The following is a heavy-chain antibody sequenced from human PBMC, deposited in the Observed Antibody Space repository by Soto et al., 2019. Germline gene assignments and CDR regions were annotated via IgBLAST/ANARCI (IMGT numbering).Heavy chain of an antibody. CDR3: ARDVDY. Sequence: EAQLVESGGSLVQPGGSLRLSCAASGFTVSSYYMSWVRQAQGKGLEWVSVIYAGGSTYYADAVKGRFTISRDNSKNTVYLQMNSLSVEDTAVYYRARDVDYRGQGTLVTVSS. V-gene: IGHV3-66*01. CDR1: GFTVSSYY. CDR2: IYAGGST. J-gene: IGHJ4*02.